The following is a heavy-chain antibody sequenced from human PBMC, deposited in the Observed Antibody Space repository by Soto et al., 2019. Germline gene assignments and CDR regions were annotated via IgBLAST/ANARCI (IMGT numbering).Heavy chain of an antibody. CDR2: ISSSSIYI. CDR3: AREDYGDLNWYFDL. J-gene: IGHJ2*01. V-gene: IGHV3-21*01. CDR1: GFTFRSYS. D-gene: IGHD4-17*01. Sequence: PGGSLRLSCAASGFTFRSYSMNWVRQAPGKGLEWVSSISSSSIYIYYADSVKGRFTISRDNAKNSLYPQMNSLRAEDTAVYYCAREDYGDLNWYFDLWGRGTLVTVSS.